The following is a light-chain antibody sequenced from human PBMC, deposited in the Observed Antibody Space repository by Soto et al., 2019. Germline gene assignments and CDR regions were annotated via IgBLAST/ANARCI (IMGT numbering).Light chain of an antibody. Sequence: EIVMTQSPGTLSLSPGERATISCRASQVIGSRYLAWYHQKSGQAPRLLIYGTSSRATGIPDRFSGSGSGTDFTLTISSLQSEDFAVYYCQQYNNWPRTFDQGTKVEIK. CDR2: GTS. J-gene: IGKJ1*01. V-gene: IGKV3-20*01. CDR3: QQYNNWPRT. CDR1: QVIGSRY.